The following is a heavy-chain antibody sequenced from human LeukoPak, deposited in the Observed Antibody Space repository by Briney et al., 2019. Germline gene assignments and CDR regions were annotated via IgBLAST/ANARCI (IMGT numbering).Heavy chain of an antibody. CDR3: AKCIVGATAPFDY. Sequence: GGSLRLSCAASGFTFSSYGMSWVRQAPGKGLEWVSAISGSGGSTYYADSVKGRFTISRDNSKNTLYLQMNSLRAEDTAVYYCAKCIVGATAPFDYWGQGTLVTVSS. J-gene: IGHJ4*02. CDR1: GFTFSSYG. D-gene: IGHD1-26*01. V-gene: IGHV3-23*01. CDR2: ISGSGGST.